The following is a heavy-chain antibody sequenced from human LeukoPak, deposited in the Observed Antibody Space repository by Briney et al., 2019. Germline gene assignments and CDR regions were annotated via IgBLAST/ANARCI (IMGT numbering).Heavy chain of an antibody. V-gene: IGHV1-2*02. Sequence: ASVKVSCKASGYTFTGYYMHWVRQAPGQGLEWMGWINPNSGGTNYAQKFQGRVTMTRDTSISTAYMELSRLRSDDTAVYYCASLAARPPMRGYYFDYWGQGTLVTVSS. D-gene: IGHD6-6*01. CDR1: GYTFTGYY. CDR3: ASLAARPPMRGYYFDY. CDR2: INPNSGGT. J-gene: IGHJ4*02.